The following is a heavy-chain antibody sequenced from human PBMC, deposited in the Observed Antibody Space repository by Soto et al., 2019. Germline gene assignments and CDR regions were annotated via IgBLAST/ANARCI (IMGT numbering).Heavy chain of an antibody. V-gene: IGHV3-23*01. CDR1: GFTFSSDA. J-gene: IGHJ4*02. D-gene: IGHD2-15*01. CDR3: AKDNVANDY. Sequence: VGSLRLSCAASGFTFSSDAMSWFRQAPGKGLEWVSAISGSGGSTYYADSVKGRFTISRDNSKNTLYLQMNSLRAEDTAVYYCAKDNVANDYWGQGTLVTVSS. CDR2: ISGSGGST.